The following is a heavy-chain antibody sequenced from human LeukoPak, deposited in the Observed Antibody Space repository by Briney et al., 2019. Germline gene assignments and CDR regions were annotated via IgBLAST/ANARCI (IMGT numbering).Heavy chain of an antibody. CDR1: GYSISSGYY. CDR2: IYHSGST. D-gene: IGHD6-13*01. Sequence: SETLSLTCAVSGYSISSGYYWGWIRQPPGKGLEWIGSIYHSGSTYYNPSLKIRVTISVDTSKNQFSLKLSSVTAADTAVYYCARQLGIPDAFDIWGQGTMVTVSS. CDR3: ARQLGIPDAFDI. V-gene: IGHV4-38-2*01. J-gene: IGHJ3*02.